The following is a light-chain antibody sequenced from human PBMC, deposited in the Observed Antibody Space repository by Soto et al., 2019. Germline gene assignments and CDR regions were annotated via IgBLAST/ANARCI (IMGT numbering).Light chain of an antibody. Sequence: EIVLTQSPGTLSLSPGERATLSCRASQSVSSSYLAWYQQKPGQAPRLLIYGASTRATGLPARFSGSGSGTDFTLTISRLEPEDFAVYYCQQYGSSGTFGQGTKVDIK. J-gene: IGKJ1*01. CDR2: GAS. V-gene: IGKV3-20*01. CDR3: QQYGSSGT. CDR1: QSVSSSY.